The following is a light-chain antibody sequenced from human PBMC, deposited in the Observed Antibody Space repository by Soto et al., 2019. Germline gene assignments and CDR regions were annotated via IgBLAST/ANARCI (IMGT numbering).Light chain of an antibody. CDR1: QSISSW. Sequence: IHMTHSPVTLSASLGDRFTITFRASQSISSWLAWYQQKPGKAPKLLIYDASSLESGVPSRFSGSGSGTEFTLTISSLQPDDFATYYCQQYNSYSWTFGQGTKVDI. V-gene: IGKV1-5*01. J-gene: IGKJ1*01. CDR3: QQYNSYSWT. CDR2: DAS.